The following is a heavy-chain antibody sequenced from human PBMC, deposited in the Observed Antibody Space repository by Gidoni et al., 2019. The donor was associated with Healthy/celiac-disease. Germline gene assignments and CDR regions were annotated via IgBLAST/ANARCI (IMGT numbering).Heavy chain of an antibody. CDR3: ARGGLVLGAFDI. V-gene: IGHV4-59*08. CDR1: GGSISSYY. D-gene: IGHD2-8*02. CDR2: IYYSGRP. Sequence: QVQLQESGPGLVKPSETLSLTCPVYGGSISSYYWRWIRQPPGHGLEWIGYIYYSGRPNYNPSLKSRVTISVDTSKNQFALKLSSVTAADTAVYYCARGGLVLGAFDIWGQGTMGTGSA. J-gene: IGHJ3*02.